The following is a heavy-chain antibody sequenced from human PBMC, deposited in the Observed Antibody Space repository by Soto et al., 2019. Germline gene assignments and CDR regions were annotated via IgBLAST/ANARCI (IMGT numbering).Heavy chain of an antibody. CDR1: GYTFTSYY. J-gene: IGHJ3*02. CDR2: INPSGGST. CDR3: ARDRAHGFDI. V-gene: IGHV1-46*01. Sequence: ASVKVSCKASGYTFTSYYMHWVRQAPGQGLEWMGIINPSGGSTSYAQKFQGRVTMTRDTSTSTVYMELRSLRSEDTAVYFCARDRAHGFDIWGQGTMVTVSS.